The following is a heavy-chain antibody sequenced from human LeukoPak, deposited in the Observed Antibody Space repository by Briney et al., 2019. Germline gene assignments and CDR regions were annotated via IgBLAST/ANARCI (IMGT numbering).Heavy chain of an antibody. V-gene: IGHV3-66*01. CDR1: EFSVGSNY. Sequence: GGSLRLSCAASEFSVGSNYMTWVRQAPGKGLEWVSLIYSGGCTYYADSVKGRFTISRDNSKNTLYLQMNSLRAEDTAVYYCAREGSDWNYYYYMDVWGKGTTVTISS. D-gene: IGHD6-19*01. CDR2: IYSGGCT. CDR3: AREGSDWNYYYYMDV. J-gene: IGHJ6*03.